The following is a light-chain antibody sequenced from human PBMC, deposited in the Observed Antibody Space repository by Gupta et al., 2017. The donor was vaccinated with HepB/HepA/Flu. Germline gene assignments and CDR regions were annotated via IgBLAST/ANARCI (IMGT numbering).Light chain of an antibody. CDR1: SSEVGSYNY. J-gene: IGLJ1*01. CDR2: EVT. Sequence: HSALTQPPTPSGAPRPPFTISCPGTSSEVGSYNYVSWYQQHPSKAPKFIIYEVTKRPSGVPDRFSGSKSGNTAALTVSGLQAEDEADYYCSAYAGNYKFFFGTGTKVTVL. CDR3: SAYAGNYKFF. V-gene: IGLV2-8*01.